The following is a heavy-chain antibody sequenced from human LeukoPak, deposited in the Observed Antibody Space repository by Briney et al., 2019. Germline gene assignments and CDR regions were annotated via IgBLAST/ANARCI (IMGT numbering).Heavy chain of an antibody. V-gene: IGHV4-30-4*01. CDR2: IYGSGST. J-gene: IGHJ5*02. D-gene: IGHD6-13*01. Sequence: SETLSLTCTVSGGSISSGDYYWSWIRQPPGKGLEWIGYIYGSGSTYYNPSFKSRVTISVDTSKKQFSLKLSSVTAADTAVYHCARVVPAGSNGFDPWGQGTPVTVSS. CDR3: ARVVPAGSNGFDP. CDR1: GGSISSGDYY.